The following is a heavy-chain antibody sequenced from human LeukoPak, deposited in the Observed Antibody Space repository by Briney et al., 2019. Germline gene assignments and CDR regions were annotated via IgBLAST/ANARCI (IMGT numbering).Heavy chain of an antibody. Sequence: PGGSLRLSCVASGFTFSSYWMSWVRQAPGKGLEWVAYIKQDGSEKYYVDSVKGRFTISRGNAKNSLYLQMSSLRAEDTAVYYCARDPSDYWGQGTLVTVSS. CDR2: IKQDGSEK. V-gene: IGHV3-7*01. J-gene: IGHJ4*02. CDR1: GFTFSSYW. CDR3: ARDPSDY.